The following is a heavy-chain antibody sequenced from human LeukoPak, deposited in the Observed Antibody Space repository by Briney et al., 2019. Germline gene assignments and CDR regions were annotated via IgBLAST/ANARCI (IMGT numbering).Heavy chain of an antibody. V-gene: IGHV5-51*01. CDR3: ARTDSSTFYCYYGMDV. J-gene: IGHJ6*02. CDR1: GYSFTSYW. CDR2: IYPGDSGT. Sequence: GESLKISCKGSGYSFTSYWIGWVRQMPGKGLEWMGIIYPGDSGTRYSPSFQGQVTISADKSISTAYLQWSSLKASDTAMYYCARTDSSTFYCYYGMDVWGQGTTVTVSS. D-gene: IGHD6-13*01.